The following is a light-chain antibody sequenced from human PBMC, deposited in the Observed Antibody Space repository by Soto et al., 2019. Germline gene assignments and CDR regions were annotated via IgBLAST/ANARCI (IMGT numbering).Light chain of an antibody. CDR3: CSYVGSYTSYV. CDR1: SSDVGGYNF. CDR2: DVT. V-gene: IGLV2-11*01. Sequence: QSALTQPRSVSGSPGQSVTISCTGTSSDVGGYNFVSWYQQHPGKAPKFMIYDVTKRPSGVPDRLSGSKSGNTASLTISGLQAEDEADYYCCSYVGSYTSYVFGTGTKVTVL. J-gene: IGLJ1*01.